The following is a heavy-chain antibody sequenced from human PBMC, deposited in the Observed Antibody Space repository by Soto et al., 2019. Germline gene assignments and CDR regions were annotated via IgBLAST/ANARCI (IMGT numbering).Heavy chain of an antibody. V-gene: IGHV5-51*01. CDR3: ASQVPLAAAGYYSMDV. Sequence: GESLKISCKGSGYSFTSYWIGWVRQMPGKGLEWMGIIYPGDSDTRYSPSFQGQVTISADKSISTAYLQWSSLKASDTAMYYCASQVPLAAAGYYSMDVWGQGTTVTVSS. CDR2: IYPGDSDT. CDR1: GYSFTSYW. J-gene: IGHJ6*02. D-gene: IGHD6-25*01.